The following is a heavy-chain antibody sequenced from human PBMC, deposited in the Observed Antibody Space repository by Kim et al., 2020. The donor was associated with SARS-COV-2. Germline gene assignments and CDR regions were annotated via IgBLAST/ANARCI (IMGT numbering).Heavy chain of an antibody. CDR1: GFTFSSYA. CDR2: ISGSGGST. V-gene: IGHV3-23*01. CDR3: AKDFSGLRYFDWLLHYFDY. D-gene: IGHD3-9*01. J-gene: IGHJ4*02. Sequence: GGSLRLSCAASGFTFSSYAMSWVRQAPGKGLEWVSAISGSGGSTYYADSVKGRFTISRDNSKNTLYLQMNSLRAEDTAVYYCAKDFSGLRYFDWLLHYFDYWGRGTLVTVSS.